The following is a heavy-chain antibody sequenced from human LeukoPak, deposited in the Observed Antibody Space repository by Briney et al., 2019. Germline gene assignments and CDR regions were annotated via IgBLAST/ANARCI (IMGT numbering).Heavy chain of an antibody. D-gene: IGHD3-10*01. CDR3: ARVRPGYYYGSGSYSAAPGFAFDI. CDR1: GGPISSYY. Sequence: PSETLSLTCTVSGGPISSYYWSWIRHPPGKALEWIGYIYYSGSTNYNPSLKSRVTISVDTSKNQFSLKLSSVTAADTAVYYCARVRPGYYYGSGSYSAAPGFAFDIWGQGTMVTVSS. J-gene: IGHJ3*02. V-gene: IGHV4-59*01. CDR2: IYYSGST.